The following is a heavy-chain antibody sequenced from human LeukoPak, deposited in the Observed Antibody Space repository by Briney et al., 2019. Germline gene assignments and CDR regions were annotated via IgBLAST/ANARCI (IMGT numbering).Heavy chain of an antibody. CDR2: IYYSGST. Sequence: SETLSLTCTVSGGSISSSSYYWGWFRQPPGKGLEWIGSIYYSGSTYYNPSLKSRVTISVDTSKNQFSLKLSSVTAADTAVYYCARDVFHYDSSGYSNFDYWGQGTLVTVSS. CDR1: GGSISSSSYY. D-gene: IGHD3-22*01. CDR3: ARDVFHYDSSGYSNFDY. V-gene: IGHV4-39*07. J-gene: IGHJ4*02.